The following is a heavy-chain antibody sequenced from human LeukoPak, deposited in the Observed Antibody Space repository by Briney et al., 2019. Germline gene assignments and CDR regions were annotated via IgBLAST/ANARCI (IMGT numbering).Heavy chain of an antibody. CDR2: IRYDGSNK. Sequence: GSLRLSCAASGFTFSSYGMHWVRQAPGKGLEWVAFIRYDGSNKYYADSVKGRFTISRDNSKNTLYLQMNSLRAEDTAAYYCAKDHYYYDSSGYYSHYWGQGTLVTVSS. J-gene: IGHJ4*02. CDR3: AKDHYYYDSSGYYSHY. V-gene: IGHV3-30*02. D-gene: IGHD3-22*01. CDR1: GFTFSSYG.